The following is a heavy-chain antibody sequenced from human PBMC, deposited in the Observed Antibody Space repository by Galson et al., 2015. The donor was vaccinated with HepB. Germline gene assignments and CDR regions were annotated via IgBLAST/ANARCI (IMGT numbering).Heavy chain of an antibody. CDR3: TTEIYSTRKSYYFEN. CDR1: GLTFNNAW. D-gene: IGHD2-2*01. V-gene: IGHV3-15*01. J-gene: IGHJ4*02. Sequence: SLRLSCAASGLTFNNAWMSWVRQAPGKGLEWIGRIKRKTDGGTTEYAAPVKGRITISRDDSENTLYMEMESLKTEDTGIYYCTTEIYSTRKSYYFENWGQGTLVTVSS. CDR2: IKRKTDGGTT.